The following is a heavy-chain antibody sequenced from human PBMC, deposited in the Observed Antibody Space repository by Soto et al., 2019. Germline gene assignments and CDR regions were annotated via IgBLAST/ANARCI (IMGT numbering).Heavy chain of an antibody. CDR2: ILHTGGT. Sequence: PSETLSLTCAVSGGSISGGGSSWSWIRQPPGKGLEWIGYILHTGGTQYNPSLKSRVSMSVDKSKNQFSLHLTSVTAADTAVYYCARLQFGEGFDYWGQGALVTVSS. D-gene: IGHD3-10*01. CDR3: ARLQFGEGFDY. V-gene: IGHV4-30-2*01. CDR1: GGSISGGGSS. J-gene: IGHJ4*02.